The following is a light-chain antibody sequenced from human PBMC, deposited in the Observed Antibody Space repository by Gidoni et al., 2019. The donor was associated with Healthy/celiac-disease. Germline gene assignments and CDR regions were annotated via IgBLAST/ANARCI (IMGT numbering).Light chain of an antibody. CDR1: QSISSY. J-gene: IGKJ3*01. V-gene: IGKV1-39*01. CDR3: QQSYSTHFT. CDR2: AAS. Sequence: DIQMTQYPSSLSASVGDRVTITCRASQSISSYLNWYQQKPGKAPKLLFYAASSLQSGVPSRFSGSGSGTDFTLTISSLQPEYFATYYCQQSYSTHFTFGPGTKVDIK.